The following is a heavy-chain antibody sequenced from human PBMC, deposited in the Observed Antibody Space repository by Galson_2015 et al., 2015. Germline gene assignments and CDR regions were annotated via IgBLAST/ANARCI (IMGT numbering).Heavy chain of an antibody. CDR2: IYSGGST. V-gene: IGHV3-53*01. D-gene: IGHD3-16*01. J-gene: IGHJ6*03. CDR3: ARALGGYYYYMDV. CDR1: GFTVSSNY. Sequence: SLRLSCAASGFTVSSNYMSWVRQAPGQGLEWGSVIYSGGSTYYADSVKGRFTISRDNSKNTLYLQMNSLRAEDTAVYYCARALGGYYYYMDVWGKGTTFTVSS.